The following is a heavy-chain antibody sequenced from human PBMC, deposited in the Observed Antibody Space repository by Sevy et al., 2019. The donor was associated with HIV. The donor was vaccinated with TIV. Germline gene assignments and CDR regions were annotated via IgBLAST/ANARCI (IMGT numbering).Heavy chain of an antibody. J-gene: IGHJ4*02. CDR3: AVSQSCGGDCYYFDS. CDR1: GYSFILYY. CDR2: INPTGGYT. V-gene: IGHV1-46*01. D-gene: IGHD2-21*02. Sequence: ASVKVSCRASGYSFILYYMHWVRQAPGQGLEWMGLINPTGGYTSDAQRFQGRLSMTRDTSTSTFYMELSSLTYEDTDVYYCAVSQSCGGDCYYFDSWGQGTLVTVSS.